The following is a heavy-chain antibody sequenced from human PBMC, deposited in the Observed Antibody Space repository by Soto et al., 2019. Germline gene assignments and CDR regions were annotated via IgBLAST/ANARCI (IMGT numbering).Heavy chain of an antibody. CDR1: VGSVSIGSYD. V-gene: IGHV4-61*01. CDR3: ARVYSSSSAYYYGMDV. Sequence: TETLCLTCTFSVGSVSIGSYDWSWIRQPPGKGLEWIGYIYYSGSTNYNPSLKSRVTISVDTSKNQFSLKLSSVTAADTAVYYCARVYSSSSAYYYGMDVWGQGTTVPVSS. J-gene: IGHJ6*02. CDR2: IYYSGST. D-gene: IGHD6-6*01.